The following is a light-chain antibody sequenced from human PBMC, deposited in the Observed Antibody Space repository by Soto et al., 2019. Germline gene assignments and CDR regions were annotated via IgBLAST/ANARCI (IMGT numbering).Light chain of an antibody. CDR3: QQYQTYWT. CDR2: KAS. Sequence: DIQMTQSPSTLSASVGDRVTITCRTSQTINTWLAWYQQKPGEAPKLLIYKASSLESGDPSRFSGSGSGTEFTLTISSLQPDDFSTYYCQQYQTYWTVGQGTKV. V-gene: IGKV1-5*03. J-gene: IGKJ1*01. CDR1: QTINTW.